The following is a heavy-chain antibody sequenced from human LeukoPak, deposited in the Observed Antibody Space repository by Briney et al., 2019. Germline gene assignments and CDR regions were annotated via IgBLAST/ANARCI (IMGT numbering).Heavy chain of an antibody. V-gene: IGHV4-59*08. Sequence: SETLSLTCTVSGGSISSYYWSWIRQPPGKGLEWIGYIHYSGSTNYNPSLKSRVTISVDTSKNQFSLKLSSVTAADTAVYYCARRRGYSYSDWGQGTLVTVSS. J-gene: IGHJ4*02. CDR3: ARRRGYSYSD. CDR1: GGSISSYY. D-gene: IGHD5-18*01. CDR2: IHYSGST.